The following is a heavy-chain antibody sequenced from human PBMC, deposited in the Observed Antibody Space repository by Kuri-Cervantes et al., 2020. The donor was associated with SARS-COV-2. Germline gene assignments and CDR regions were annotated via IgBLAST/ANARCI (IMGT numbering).Heavy chain of an antibody. J-gene: IGHJ4*02. D-gene: IGHD3-3*01. CDR3: ARAKRITIFGVVSNFDY. Sequence: SETLSLTCTVSGGSISSSSYYWGWIRQPPGKGLEWIGSIYYSGSTYYNPSLKSRVTISVDTSKNQFSLKLSSVTAADTAVYYCARAKRITIFGVVSNFDYRGQGTLVTVSS. CDR1: GGSISSSSYY. V-gene: IGHV4-39*07. CDR2: IYYSGST.